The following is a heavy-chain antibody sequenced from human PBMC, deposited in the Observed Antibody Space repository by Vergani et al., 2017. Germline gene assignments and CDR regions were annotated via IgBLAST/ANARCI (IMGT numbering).Heavy chain of an antibody. Sequence: EVQLVQSGAEVKKPGESLQISCQISGYSFTNYWIGWVRQMPGKGLEWMGIIHPADSDTRYSPAFQGQVTISVGKSISTAYLKRSSLRASDSAMYYCARLYGRDRSCSKYFDYWGQGTLVTVSS. D-gene: IGHD6-13*01. V-gene: IGHV5-51*01. J-gene: IGHJ4*02. CDR2: IHPADSDT. CDR3: ARLYGRDRSCSKYFDY. CDR1: GYSFTNYW.